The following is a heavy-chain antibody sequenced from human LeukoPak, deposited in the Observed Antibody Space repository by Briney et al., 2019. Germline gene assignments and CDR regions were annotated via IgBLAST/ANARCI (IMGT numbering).Heavy chain of an antibody. CDR2: ISAYNGNT. V-gene: IGHV1-18*01. CDR1: GYTFTSYG. Sequence: ASXXVSCKASGYTFTSYGISWVRQAPGQGLEWMGWISAYNGNTNYAQKLQGRVTMTTETSTSTAYMELRSLRSDDTAVYYCASSYDSSGYYFQVLDYWGQGTLVTVSS. D-gene: IGHD3-22*01. CDR3: ASSYDSSGYYFQVLDY. J-gene: IGHJ4*02.